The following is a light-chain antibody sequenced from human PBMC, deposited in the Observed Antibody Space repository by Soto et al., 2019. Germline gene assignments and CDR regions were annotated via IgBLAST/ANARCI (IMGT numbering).Light chain of an antibody. CDR1: GSNIGAGYG. V-gene: IGLV1-40*01. CDR2: GSD. J-gene: IGLJ1*01. CDR3: QSYDSNLSEV. Sequence: VLTQPPSVPGAPGQTVTISCTGSGSNIGAGYGVQWYQQLPGTAPRLLIYGSDDRPSGVPDRFSASVSGNSASLAITGLQTEDEAVYYSQSYDSNLSEVFGPGSKVTVL.